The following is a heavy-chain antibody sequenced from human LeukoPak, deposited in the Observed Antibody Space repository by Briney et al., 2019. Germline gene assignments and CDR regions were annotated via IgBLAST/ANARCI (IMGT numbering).Heavy chain of an antibody. J-gene: IGHJ4*02. CDR2: IIPIFGTA. CDR3: ARDILVGRNYDILTGYYYFDY. D-gene: IGHD3-9*01. Sequence: SVKVSCKASGGTFSSYAISWVRQAPGQGLEWMGGIIPIFGTANYAQKFQGRVTITADESTSTAYMELSSLRSEDTAVYYCARDILVGRNYDILTGYYYFDYWGQGTLVTVSS. V-gene: IGHV1-69*13. CDR1: GGTFSSYA.